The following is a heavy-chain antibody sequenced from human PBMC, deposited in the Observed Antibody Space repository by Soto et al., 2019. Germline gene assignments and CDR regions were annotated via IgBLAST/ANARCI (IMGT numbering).Heavy chain of an antibody. CDR3: ARKVSGWYYFDY. CDR2: ISAYNGNT. D-gene: IGHD6-19*01. Sequence: ASVKVSCKASGYTFTSYGISWLRQAPGQGLEWMGWISAYNGNTNYAQKLQGRVTMTTDTSTSTAYMELRSLRSDDTAVYYCARKVSGWYYFDYWGQGTLVTVSS. V-gene: IGHV1-18*01. J-gene: IGHJ4*02. CDR1: GYTFTSYG.